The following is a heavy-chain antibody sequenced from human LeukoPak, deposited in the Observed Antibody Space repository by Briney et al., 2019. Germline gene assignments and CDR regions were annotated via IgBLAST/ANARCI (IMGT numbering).Heavy chain of an antibody. V-gene: IGHV4-38-2*02. J-gene: IGHJ4*02. Sequence: SETLSLTCSVSGSSISSDYYWGWVRQPPGKGLEWIGSIKHRGRSYYNPSLKSRVTISVNTSKNQFSLQLSSVTAADTAVYYCARVVGATSIDYWGQGILVTVSS. CDR2: IKHRGRS. D-gene: IGHD2-15*01. CDR1: GSSISSDYY. CDR3: ARVVGATSIDY.